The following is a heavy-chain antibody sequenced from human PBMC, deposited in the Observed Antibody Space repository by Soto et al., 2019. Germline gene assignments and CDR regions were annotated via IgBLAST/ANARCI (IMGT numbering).Heavy chain of an antibody. V-gene: IGHV3-7*01. CDR1: GFTFSGYW. CDR3: VRDRGCSGNNCLPTYSDY. Sequence: EVQLVESGGGLVQPGGSVRLSCEVSGFTFSGYWMSWVRQAPGKGLEWVANIQNGGNEKYYVDSVKGRFTISRDNGKNSLYLQMNSLRADDTGVYYCVRDRGCSGNNCLPTYSDYWGQGTLVTVSS. D-gene: IGHD5-12*01. J-gene: IGHJ4*02. CDR2: IQNGGNEK.